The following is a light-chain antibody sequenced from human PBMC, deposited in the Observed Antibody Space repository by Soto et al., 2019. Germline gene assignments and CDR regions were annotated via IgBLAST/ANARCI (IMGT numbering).Light chain of an antibody. CDR1: QSVSSSF. Sequence: EIVLTQSPGTLSLSPGERATLSCRASQSVSSSFLAWYQQKPGQAPRLLLYGASSRATGIPDRVSGSGSGTDRTLTISRLEPEEFAVYYCQQYGSSPLYTFGQGTKLEIK. J-gene: IGKJ2*01. CDR2: GAS. V-gene: IGKV3-20*01. CDR3: QQYGSSPLYT.